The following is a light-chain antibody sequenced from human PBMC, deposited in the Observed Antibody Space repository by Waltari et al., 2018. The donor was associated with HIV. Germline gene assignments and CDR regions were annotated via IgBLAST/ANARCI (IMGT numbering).Light chain of an antibody. CDR2: DAS. Sequence: KVLTQSPGTLYVSPGERVTLSCRAGQSVSTNLAWYQQRPGQAPTLLLYDASTRATGVPARFTGSVSGTEFTLTISNLQSEDFEVYYCQQYDDWPLTFGGGTKVESK. CDR3: QQYDDWPLT. J-gene: IGKJ4*01. V-gene: IGKV3-15*01. CDR1: QSVSTN.